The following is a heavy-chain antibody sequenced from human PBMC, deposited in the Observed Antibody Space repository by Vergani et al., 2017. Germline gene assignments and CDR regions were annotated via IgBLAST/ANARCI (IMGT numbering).Heavy chain of an antibody. Sequence: QESGPGVVKPSQTLSLTCAVSGGSISSGDHCWTWIRQRPGKALEWLAHIFSNDEKSYSTSLKSRLTISKDTSKSQVVLTMTNMDPVDTATYYCARIHVTWADFWSGPNYYYYYGMDVWGQGTTVTVSS. CDR2: IFSNDEK. J-gene: IGHJ6*02. D-gene: IGHD3-3*01. CDR1: GGSISSGDHC. V-gene: IGHV2-26*01. CDR3: ARIHVTWADFWSGPNYYYYYGMDV.